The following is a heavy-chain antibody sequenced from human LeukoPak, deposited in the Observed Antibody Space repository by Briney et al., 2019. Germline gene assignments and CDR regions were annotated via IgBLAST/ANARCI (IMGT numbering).Heavy chain of an antibody. D-gene: IGHD6-6*01. CDR3: ARGREAARGRIIYYYYYYMDV. CDR2: IYYHENT. CDR1: GGSISSSSDY. V-gene: IGHV4-39*01. Sequence: PSETLSLTCTVSGGSISSSSDYWGWIRQAPGKGLEWIGSIYYHENTYYNSSLKSRVTISVDTSKNQFSLKLNSVTAADTAVYYCARGREAARGRIIYYYYYYMDVWGKGTTVTISS. J-gene: IGHJ6*03.